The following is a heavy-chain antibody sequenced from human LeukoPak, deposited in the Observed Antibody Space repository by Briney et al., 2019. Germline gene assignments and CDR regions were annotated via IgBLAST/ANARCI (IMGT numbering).Heavy chain of an antibody. CDR1: GYTFTSYG. CDR2: VSAYNVNT. Sequence: ASVKVSCKASGYTFTSYGFSWVRQAPGQGLERMGWVSAYNVNTNYAQKFQGRVTITADKSTSTAYMELSSLRSEDTAVYYCARVGLWLHIDYWGQGTLVTVSS. V-gene: IGHV1-18*01. CDR3: ARVGLWLHIDY. D-gene: IGHD5-18*01. J-gene: IGHJ4*02.